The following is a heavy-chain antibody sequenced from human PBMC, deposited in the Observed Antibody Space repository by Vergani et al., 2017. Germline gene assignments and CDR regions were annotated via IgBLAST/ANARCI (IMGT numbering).Heavy chain of an antibody. CDR1: GFSFSDHY. D-gene: IGHD4-11*01. V-gene: IGHV3-11*01. Sequence: QVQLVESGGGLVKPGGSLRLSCAASGFSFSDHYMTWIRQAPGKGLEWVSYISNSGNTIEYADSVKGRFSISRENAKSSLFLQMDRLRAEDTAVYYCAREHKDYNNHPGTFEIWGQGSMVTVSS. CDR2: ISNSGNTI. CDR3: AREHKDYNNHPGTFEI. J-gene: IGHJ3*02.